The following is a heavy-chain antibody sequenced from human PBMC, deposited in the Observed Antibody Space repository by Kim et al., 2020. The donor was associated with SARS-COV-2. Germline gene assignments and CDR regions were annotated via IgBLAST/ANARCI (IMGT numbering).Heavy chain of an antibody. J-gene: IGHJ4*02. CDR1: GFTFSSYA. D-gene: IGHD1-26*01. V-gene: IGHV3-23*01. CDR3: AKVYRGAYVGADYFDY. Sequence: GGSLRLSCAASGFTFSSYAMSWVRQAPGKGLEWVSAISGGGGSTYYADSVKGRFTISRDNSKNTLHLQMNSLRAEDTAVYYCAKVYRGAYVGADYFDYWGQGTLVTVSS. CDR2: ISGGGGST.